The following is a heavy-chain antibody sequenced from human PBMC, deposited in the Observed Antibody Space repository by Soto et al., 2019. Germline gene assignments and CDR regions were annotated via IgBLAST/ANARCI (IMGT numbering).Heavy chain of an antibody. CDR1: GFTFSSYA. CDR3: ARDILEYQLLPNYYYYYMDV. D-gene: IGHD2-2*01. Sequence: GGSLRLSCAASGFTFSSYAMHWVRQAPGKGLEYVSAISSNGGSTYYANSVKGRFTISRDNSKNTLYLQMGSLRAEDMAVYYSARDILEYQLLPNYYYYYMDVWGKGTTVTVSS. V-gene: IGHV3-64*01. CDR2: ISSNGGST. J-gene: IGHJ6*03.